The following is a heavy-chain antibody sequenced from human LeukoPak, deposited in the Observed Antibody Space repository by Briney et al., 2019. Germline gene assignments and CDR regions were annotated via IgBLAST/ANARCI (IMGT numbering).Heavy chain of an antibody. D-gene: IGHD6-13*01. J-gene: IGHJ4*02. CDR3: VSGSTWSYYFDY. CDR2: INHSGST. Sequence: SETLSLTCAVYGGSFSGYYWSWIRQPPGKGLEWIGEINHSGSTNYNPSLKSRVTMSVDKSKNQFSLKVSSVTAADTAFYYCVSGSTWSYYFDYWGQGTLVTVSS. CDR1: GGSFSGYY. V-gene: IGHV4-34*01.